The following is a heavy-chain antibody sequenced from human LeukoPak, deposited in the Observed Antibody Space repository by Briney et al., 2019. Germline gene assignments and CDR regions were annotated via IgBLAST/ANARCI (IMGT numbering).Heavy chain of an antibody. J-gene: IGHJ5*02. CDR3: ARDSGTTGEVKFDP. D-gene: IGHD3-10*01. CDR2: IYDSGST. CDR1: GGSISIYY. V-gene: IGHV4-59*12. Sequence: SETLSLTCTVSGGSISIYYWSWIRQPPGKGLEWIGYIYDSGSTNYNPALQSRLTISIDTSKNQFSLKLMSVTAADTAVYYCARDSGTTGEVKFDPWGQGTLVTVSS.